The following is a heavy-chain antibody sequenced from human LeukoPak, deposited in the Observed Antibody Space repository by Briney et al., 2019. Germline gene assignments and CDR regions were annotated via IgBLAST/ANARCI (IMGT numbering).Heavy chain of an antibody. CDR3: ARSMYSTNADS. CDR1: GXSISSSSDF. CDR2: MCYSGST. J-gene: IGHJ4*02. Sequence: SETLSLTCTVSGXSISSSSDFWGWIRQPPGKGLEWTGSMCYSGSTYYNPSLKSRVTISVDTSKNHLSLRLSSVTAADTAVYYCARSMYSTNADSWGQGTLVTVSS. D-gene: IGHD6-13*01. V-gene: IGHV4-39*02.